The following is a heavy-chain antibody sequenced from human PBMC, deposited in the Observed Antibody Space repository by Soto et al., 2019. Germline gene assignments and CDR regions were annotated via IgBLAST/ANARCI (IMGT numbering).Heavy chain of an antibody. J-gene: IGHJ6*03. Sequence: EVQLVESGGGLVQPGGSLRLSCAASGFTFSSYWMHWVRQAPGKGLVWVSRINSDGSSTRYADSVKGRFTISRDNAKNKLYLQMNSLRAEDTAVYYCARDPAGYSSSWSSYYYYMDVWGKGTTVTVSS. CDR3: ARDPAGYSSSWSSYYYYMDV. CDR2: INSDGSST. CDR1: GFTFSSYW. V-gene: IGHV3-74*01. D-gene: IGHD6-13*01.